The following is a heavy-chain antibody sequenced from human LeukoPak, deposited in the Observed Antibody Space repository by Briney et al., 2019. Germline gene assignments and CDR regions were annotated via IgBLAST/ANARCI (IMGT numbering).Heavy chain of an antibody. J-gene: IGHJ4*02. Sequence: ASVKVSCKASGYTFTSYDINWVRQATGQGLEWMGWMNPNSGNTGYAQKFQGRVTMTRNTSISTAYMELSSLRSEDTAVYYCARAVRMVGYSYAPGGYWGQGTLVTVSS. CDR1: GYTFTSYD. CDR3: ARAVRMVGYSYAPGGY. D-gene: IGHD5-18*01. CDR2: MNPNSGNT. V-gene: IGHV1-8*01.